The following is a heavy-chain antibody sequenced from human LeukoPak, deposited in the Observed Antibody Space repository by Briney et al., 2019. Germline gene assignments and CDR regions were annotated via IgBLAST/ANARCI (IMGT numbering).Heavy chain of an antibody. J-gene: IGHJ6*03. Sequence: ASVKVSCKASGYTFTSYGINWVRQAPGQGLEWMGWISAYNGNTNYAQKLQGRVTMTTDTSTSTAYMELRSLRSDDTAVYYCARILEYYDFWSGYPEPTYYYYYMDVWGKGTTVTVSS. D-gene: IGHD3-3*01. CDR2: ISAYNGNT. CDR1: GYTFTSYG. V-gene: IGHV1-18*01. CDR3: ARILEYYDFWSGYPEPTYYYYYMDV.